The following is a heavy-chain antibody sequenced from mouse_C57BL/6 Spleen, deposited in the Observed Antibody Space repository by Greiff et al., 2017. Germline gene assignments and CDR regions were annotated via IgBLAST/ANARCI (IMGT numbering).Heavy chain of an antibody. CDR1: GFTFSDYG. J-gene: IGHJ3*01. Sequence: DVKLVESGGGLVKPGGSLKLSCAASGFTFSDYGMHWVRQAPEKGLEWVAYISSGSSTIYYADTVKGRFTISRDNAKNTLFLHMTSLRSEDTAMYYCARDTAYWGQGTLVTVSA. CDR3: ARDTAY. V-gene: IGHV5-17*01. CDR2: ISSGSSTI.